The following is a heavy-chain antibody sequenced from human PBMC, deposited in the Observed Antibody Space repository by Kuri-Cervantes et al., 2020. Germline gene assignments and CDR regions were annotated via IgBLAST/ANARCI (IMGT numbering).Heavy chain of an antibody. CDR3: ARVGFSLTRAFDI. Sequence: ASVKVSCKGSGYTFNHFGISWVRQAPGQGLEWMGWINPNSGGTNYAQKFQGRVTMTRDTSISTAYMELRRLRSDDTAVYYCARVGFSLTRAFDIWGQGTMVTVSS. V-gene: IGHV1-2*02. J-gene: IGHJ3*02. CDR2: INPNSGGT. D-gene: IGHD3-16*02. CDR1: GYTFNHFG.